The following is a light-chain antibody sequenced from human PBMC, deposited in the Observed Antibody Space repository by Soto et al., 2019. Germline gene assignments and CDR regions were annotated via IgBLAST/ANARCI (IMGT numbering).Light chain of an antibody. CDR2: WAS. Sequence: DIVMTQSPDSLAVSLGERATINCKSSQRVLYSSNNKNYLAWYQQKPGQPPKLLIYWASTRESGVPDRFSGRGSGTDFTLTISSLQAEDVAVYYCQQYYSTPWTFGQGTKVDI. CDR3: QQYYSTPWT. CDR1: QRVLYSSNNKNY. V-gene: IGKV4-1*01. J-gene: IGKJ1*01.